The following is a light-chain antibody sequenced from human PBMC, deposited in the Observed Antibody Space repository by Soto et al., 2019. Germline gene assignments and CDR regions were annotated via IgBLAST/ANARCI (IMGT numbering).Light chain of an antibody. J-gene: IGKJ1*01. CDR1: QNVNSD. CDR3: QQYDTSPRT. V-gene: IGKV3-15*01. Sequence: EIVMTQSPVILSVSPGERATLSCRASQNVNSDLAWYQQKPGQAPRILIYGASTRATDIPARISGSGSGTDFTLTINGLQSEDFAVYYCQQYDTSPRTFGQGTKVEI. CDR2: GAS.